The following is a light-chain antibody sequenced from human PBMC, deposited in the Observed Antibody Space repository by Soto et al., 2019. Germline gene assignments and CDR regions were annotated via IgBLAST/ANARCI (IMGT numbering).Light chain of an antibody. Sequence: DIQMTQSPSTLSASVGDRVTITCLASQTISSWLAWYQQKPGMAPKLLIYKASTLQSGVPSRFSGSGSGTEFTLTISSLQPDDFASYYCQQYSRCSAFGQGTKV. CDR3: QQYSRCSA. V-gene: IGKV1-5*03. CDR1: QTISSW. J-gene: IGKJ1*01. CDR2: KAS.